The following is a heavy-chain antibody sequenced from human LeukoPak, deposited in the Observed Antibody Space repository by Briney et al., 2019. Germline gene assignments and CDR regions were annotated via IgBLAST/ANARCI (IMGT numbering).Heavy chain of an antibody. J-gene: IGHJ3*02. CDR3: AKRLAEAGRGHAFDI. V-gene: IGHV4-39*07. CDR2: IYYSGST. Sequence: PSETLSLTCTVSVGSPSSSSYYWGWIRQPPGKGLEWIGCIYYSGSTYYNPSLKSRVTISVDTSKNQFSLKLSSVTAADTAVYYCAKRLAEAGRGHAFDIWGQGTMVTVSS. CDR1: VGSPSSSSYY. D-gene: IGHD6-13*01.